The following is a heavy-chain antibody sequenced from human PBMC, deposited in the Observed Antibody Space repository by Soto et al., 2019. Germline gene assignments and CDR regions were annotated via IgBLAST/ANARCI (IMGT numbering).Heavy chain of an antibody. Sequence: EVQLVESGGGLVQPGGSLRLSCAASGFTFSTYPMNWGRQAPGQGLECVSNIRPSSESMCYADSVKGRFTVSRDNAKNSLSLQMNSLRDDDTAVYYCARDSDSAFDYWGQGTLVTVSS. D-gene: IGHD2-21*02. V-gene: IGHV3-48*02. J-gene: IGHJ4*02. CDR2: IRPSSESM. CDR3: ARDSDSAFDY. CDR1: GFTFSTYP.